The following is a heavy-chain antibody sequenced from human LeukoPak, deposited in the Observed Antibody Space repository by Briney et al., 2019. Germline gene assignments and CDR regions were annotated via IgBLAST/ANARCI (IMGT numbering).Heavy chain of an antibody. CDR1: GFTFSYFW. CDR3: AREQVEMATINDAFDI. Sequence: GGSLRLSCAASGFTFSYFWMSWVRQAPGKGLEWVANINPDGSEKNYVDSVKGRFTISRDSAKNSLYLQMNSLRAEDTAVYYCAREQVEMATINDAFDIWGQGTMVTVSS. D-gene: IGHD5-24*01. CDR2: INPDGSEK. V-gene: IGHV3-7*01. J-gene: IGHJ3*02.